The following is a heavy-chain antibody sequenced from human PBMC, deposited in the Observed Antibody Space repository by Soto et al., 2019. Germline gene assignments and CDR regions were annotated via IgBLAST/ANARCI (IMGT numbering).Heavy chain of an antibody. CDR1: GFTFSGHW. V-gene: IGHV3-7*04. D-gene: IGHD3-16*01. CDR2: IKEDGSEE. CDR3: ARGGGNRFGL. J-gene: IGHJ4*02. Sequence: EEQLVESGGGLVQPGGSLRVSCAASGFTFSGHWMTWVRQAPGKGLVWVASIKEDGSEEKYVDSAKGRFTISRDNAKKSLYLQMNSLRGDDTAVYYCARGGGNRFGLWGQGTLVTVSS.